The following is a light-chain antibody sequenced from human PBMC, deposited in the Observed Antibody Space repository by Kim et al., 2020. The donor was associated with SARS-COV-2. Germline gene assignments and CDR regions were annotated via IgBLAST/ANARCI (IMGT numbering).Light chain of an antibody. Sequence: QSALTQPASVSGSPGQSITISCTGVSSDVGSENFVAWYQQCPGNAPKLMIYEVRKRPSGVSNRFSGSKSGNAASLTISGLQAEDEAHYYCCSYADGVVFGGGTQLTVL. V-gene: IGLV2-23*02. CDR3: CSYADGVV. J-gene: IGLJ2*01. CDR1: SSDVGSENF. CDR2: EVR.